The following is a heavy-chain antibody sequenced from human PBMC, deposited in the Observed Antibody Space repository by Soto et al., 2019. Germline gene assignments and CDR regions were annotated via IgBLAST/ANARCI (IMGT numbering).Heavy chain of an antibody. V-gene: IGHV1-69*13. CDR1: GYTFTSYY. CDR3: ARAPYGDYSDAFDI. D-gene: IGHD4-17*01. Sequence: ASVKVSCKASGYTFTSYYMHWVRQAPGQGLEWMGGIIPIFGTANYAQKFQGRVTITADESTSTANMELSSLRSEDTAVYYCARAPYGDYSDAFDIWGQGTMVTVSS. CDR2: IIPIFGTA. J-gene: IGHJ3*02.